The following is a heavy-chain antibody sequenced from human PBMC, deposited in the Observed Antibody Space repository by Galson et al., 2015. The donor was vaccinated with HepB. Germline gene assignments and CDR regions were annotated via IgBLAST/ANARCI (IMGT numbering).Heavy chain of an antibody. CDR2: ISAYNGNT. CDR3: ASTSNWGWEYYFDY. D-gene: IGHD7-27*01. CDR1: GYTFTSYG. J-gene: IGHJ4*02. Sequence: SVKVSCKASGYTFTSYGISWVRQAPGQGLEWMGWISAYNGNTNYAQKLQGRVTMTTDTSTSTAYMELRSLRSDDTAVYYCASTSNWGWEYYFDYWGQGTLVTVSS. V-gene: IGHV1-18*01.